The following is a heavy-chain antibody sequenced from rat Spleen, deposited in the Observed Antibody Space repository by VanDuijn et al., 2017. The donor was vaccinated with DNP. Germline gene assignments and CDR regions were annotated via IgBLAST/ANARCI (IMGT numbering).Heavy chain of an antibody. D-gene: IGHD1-7*01. CDR1: VYSITNNY. V-gene: IGHV3-1*01. J-gene: IGHJ2*01. CDR2: ISYSGST. CDR3: ARWTRYFDS. Sequence: EVQLQESGSGLVTPSQSLPLHCSVPVYSITNNYWGWIRKFPGNKMEYIGHISYSGSTNYNPSLKSRISITRDTSKNHFFLQLNSVTTEDTATYYCARWTRYFDSWGQGVLVTVSS.